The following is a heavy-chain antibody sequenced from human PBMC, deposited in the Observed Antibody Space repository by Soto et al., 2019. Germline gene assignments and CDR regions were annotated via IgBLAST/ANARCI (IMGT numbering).Heavy chain of an antibody. Sequence: QVQLVKSGAEVKKPGSSVKVSCKASGGTFSTYTITWVRQAPGQGLEWKGRIIPIIGIINYAQKCQGRGNITADKFTCTAYMELTRLRSDDTAVYYCAGDPDSHYNDSHASSYPWGQVTLVTVSA. CDR3: AGDPDSHYNDSHASSYP. J-gene: IGHJ5*02. D-gene: IGHD3-22*01. V-gene: IGHV1-69*08. CDR2: IIPIIGII. CDR1: GGTFSTYT.